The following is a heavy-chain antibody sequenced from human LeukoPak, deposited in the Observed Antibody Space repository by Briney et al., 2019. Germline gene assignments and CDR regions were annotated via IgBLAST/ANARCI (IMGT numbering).Heavy chain of an antibody. J-gene: IGHJ4*02. CDR2: ISSSSSYI. Sequence: PGGSLRLSCAASGFTFSSYSMNWVRQAPRKGLEWVSSISSSSSYIYYADSVKGRFTISRDNAKNSLYLQMNSLRAEDTAVYYCARDRSTTVTTYYGFDYWGQGTLVTVSS. V-gene: IGHV3-21*01. CDR3: ARDRSTTVTTYYGFDY. CDR1: GFTFSSYS. D-gene: IGHD4-17*01.